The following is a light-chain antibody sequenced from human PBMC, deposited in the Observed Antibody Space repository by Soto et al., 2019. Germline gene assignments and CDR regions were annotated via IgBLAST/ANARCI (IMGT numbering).Light chain of an antibody. CDR3: QQYDSYS. Sequence: DIQMTQSPSTLSASVGDRVTITCRASQNVNNWLAWYQQKPGKAPKLLIYKAFSLETGVPSRFSGSGSGTEFTLTTNSLQPDDFATYYCQQYDSYSFGQGTKLEIK. CDR2: KAF. V-gene: IGKV1-5*03. CDR1: QNVNNW. J-gene: IGKJ2*01.